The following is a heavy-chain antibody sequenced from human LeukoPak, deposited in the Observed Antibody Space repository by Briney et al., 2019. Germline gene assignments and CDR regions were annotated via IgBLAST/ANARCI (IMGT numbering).Heavy chain of an antibody. D-gene: IGHD6-6*01. CDR2: IYYSGST. Sequence: PSETLSLTCTVSGGSISSSSYYWGWIRQPPGKGLEWIGSIYYSGSTYYNPSLKSRVTISVDTSKNQFSLKLSSVTAADTAVYYCARQSSSSQHFDYWGQGTLVTVSS. V-gene: IGHV4-39*01. J-gene: IGHJ4*02. CDR3: ARQSSSSQHFDY. CDR1: GGSISSSSYY.